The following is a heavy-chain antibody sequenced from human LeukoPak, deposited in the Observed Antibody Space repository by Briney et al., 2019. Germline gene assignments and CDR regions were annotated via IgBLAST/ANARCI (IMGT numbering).Heavy chain of an antibody. Sequence: PSETLSLTCTVSGGSISSHYWSWIRQPPGKGLEWIGYIYYSGSTNYNPSLKSRVTISVDTSKNQFSLKLSSVTAADTAVYYCARAQFEAAGTEFYYYYMDVWGKGTTVTVSS. V-gene: IGHV4-59*11. CDR1: GGSISSHY. J-gene: IGHJ6*03. D-gene: IGHD6-13*01. CDR2: IYYSGST. CDR3: ARAQFEAAGTEFYYYYMDV.